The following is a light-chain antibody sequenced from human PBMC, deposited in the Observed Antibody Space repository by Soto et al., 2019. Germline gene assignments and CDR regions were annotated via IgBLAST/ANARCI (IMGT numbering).Light chain of an antibody. CDR1: QSVSNTH. CDR2: GTS. CDR3: QQYVSSPIT. J-gene: IGKJ5*01. V-gene: IGKV3-20*01. Sequence: EIVLTQSPCTLSLSPGERATLSCRASQSVSNTHLAWYQQKPGQAPRLLIYGTSSRATGIPDRFSGGGSGTDFTLTISRLEPEDFAVYYCQQYVSSPITFGQGTRLEIK.